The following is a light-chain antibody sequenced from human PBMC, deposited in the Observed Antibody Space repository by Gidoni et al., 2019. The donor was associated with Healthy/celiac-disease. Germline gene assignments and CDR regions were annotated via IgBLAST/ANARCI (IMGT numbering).Light chain of an antibody. Sequence: YELTQPPSVSASPGQTASRTCSGDKLGDKYACWYQQKPGQSPVLVIYQDSKRPLGIPERFSGSNSGNTATLTISGTQAMDEADYYCQAWDSSTVVFGGGTKLTVL. CDR3: QAWDSSTVV. CDR2: QDS. CDR1: KLGDKY. V-gene: IGLV3-1*01. J-gene: IGLJ2*01.